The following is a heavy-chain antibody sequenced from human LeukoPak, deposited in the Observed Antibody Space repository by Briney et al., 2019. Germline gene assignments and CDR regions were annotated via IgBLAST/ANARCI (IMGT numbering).Heavy chain of an antibody. V-gene: IGHV4-59*01. CDR3: ARITPYYYYMDV. J-gene: IGHJ6*03. Sequence: SETLSLTCTVSGGSISSYYWSWIRQPPGKGLEWIGYIYYSGSTNYNPSLKSRVTISVDTSKNQFSLKLSSVTAADTAEYYCARITPYYYYMDVWGKGTTVTVSS. CDR1: GGSISSYY. CDR2: IYYSGST. D-gene: IGHD3-16*01.